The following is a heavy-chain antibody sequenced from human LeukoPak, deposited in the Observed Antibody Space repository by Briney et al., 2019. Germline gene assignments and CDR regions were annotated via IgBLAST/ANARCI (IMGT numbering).Heavy chain of an antibody. V-gene: IGHV4-34*01. J-gene: IGHJ4*02. CDR1: GGSFSGYY. Sequence: PSETLSLTCGVYGGSFSGYYWSWIRQPPGKGLEWIGEINHSGSTNYNPSLKSRVTISVDTSKNQFSLKLSSVTAADTAVYYCARGGKGYYDFWSGYYPSYFDYWGQGTLVTVSS. CDR3: ARGGKGYYDFWSGYYPSYFDY. D-gene: IGHD3-3*01. CDR2: INHSGST.